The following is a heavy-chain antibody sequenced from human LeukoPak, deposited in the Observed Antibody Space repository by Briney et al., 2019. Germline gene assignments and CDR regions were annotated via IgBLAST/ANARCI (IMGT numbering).Heavy chain of an antibody. CDR2: IYYSGST. Sequence: SETLSLTCTVSGGSISSSSYYWGWIRQPPGKGLEWIGYIYYSGSTNYNPSLKSRVTISVDTSKNQFSLKLSSVTAADTAVYYCARDRVGSNRGLDYWGQGTLVTVSS. V-gene: IGHV4-61*01. J-gene: IGHJ4*02. CDR1: GGSISSSSYY. D-gene: IGHD1-26*01. CDR3: ARDRVGSNRGLDY.